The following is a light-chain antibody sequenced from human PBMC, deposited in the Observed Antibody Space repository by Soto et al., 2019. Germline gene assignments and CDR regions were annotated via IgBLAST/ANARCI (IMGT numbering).Light chain of an antibody. CDR1: SSDVGRYNH. Sequence: QSALTQPPSASGSPGQSITISCTGTSSDVGRYNHVSWYQHHPGKAPKLIISEVSNRPSGVSNRFSGSKSGYTASLTISGLQAEDEADYYCNSHTSGDFRVFGTGTKLTVL. CDR2: EVS. V-gene: IGLV2-14*01. J-gene: IGLJ1*01. CDR3: NSHTSGDFRV.